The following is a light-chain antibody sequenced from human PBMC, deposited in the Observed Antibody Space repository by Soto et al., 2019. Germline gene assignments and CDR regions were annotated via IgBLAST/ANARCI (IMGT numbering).Light chain of an antibody. CDR1: QSVRSN. CDR2: DAS. Sequence: EIVMTQSPATLSVSPGERATLSCRASQSVRSNLAWYQQKPGQAPRLLIYDASNRATGIPARFSGSGSGTDFTLTISSLEPEDFAVYYCQQRSNWPPLTFGQGTKVDIK. J-gene: IGKJ1*01. CDR3: QQRSNWPPLT. V-gene: IGKV3-11*01.